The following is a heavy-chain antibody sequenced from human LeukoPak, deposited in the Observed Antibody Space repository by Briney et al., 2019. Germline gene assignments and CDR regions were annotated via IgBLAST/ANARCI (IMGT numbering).Heavy chain of an antibody. CDR3: AKAPVAGRPWYFDL. D-gene: IGHD6-19*01. CDR2: ISGSGGST. Sequence: QPGGSLRLSCAASGFTFSSYAMSWVRQAPGKGLEWVSAISGSGGSTNYADSVKGRFTISRDTSKNTLYLQMNSLRAEDTAVYYCAKAPVAGRPWYFDLWGRGTLVTVSS. CDR1: GFTFSSYA. V-gene: IGHV3-23*01. J-gene: IGHJ2*01.